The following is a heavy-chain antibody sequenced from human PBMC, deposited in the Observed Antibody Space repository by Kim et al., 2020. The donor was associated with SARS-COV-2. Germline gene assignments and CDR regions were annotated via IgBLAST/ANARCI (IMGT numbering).Heavy chain of an antibody. CDR2: MNPNSGNT. V-gene: IGHV1-8*01. CDR1: GYTFTSYD. Sequence: ASVKVSCKASGYTFTSYDINWVRQATGQGLEWMGWMNPNSGNTGYAQKFQGRVTMTRNTSISTAYMELSSLRSEDTAVYYCARGLIVGATEGEPYYYYYGMDVWGQGTTVTVSS. D-gene: IGHD1-26*01. J-gene: IGHJ6*02. CDR3: ARGLIVGATEGEPYYYYYGMDV.